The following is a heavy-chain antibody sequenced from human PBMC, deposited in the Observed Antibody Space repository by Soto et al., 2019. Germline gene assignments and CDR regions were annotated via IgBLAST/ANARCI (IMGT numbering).Heavy chain of an antibody. CDR2: ISAYNGNT. CDR3: ARDRGVAPPVAGNTHYYYYMDV. Sequence: QDQLVQSGVEVKKPGASVKVSCKACGYSFTNYGITWVRQAPGQEFEWIGWISAYNGNTNYAQKFQGRVTMTTDASTSTAYLELRSLRSDDTAVYYCARDRGVAPPVAGNTHYYYYMDVWGKGTTVTVSS. V-gene: IGHV1-18*01. D-gene: IGHD6-19*01. CDR1: GYSFTNYG. J-gene: IGHJ6*03.